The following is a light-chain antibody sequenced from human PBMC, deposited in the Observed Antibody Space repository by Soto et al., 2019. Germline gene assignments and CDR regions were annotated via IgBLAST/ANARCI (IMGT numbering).Light chain of an antibody. CDR2: GAS. CDR3: QQYNSYSGT. Sequence: DIQLTQSPPFLSASVGDRVTIICRASQGISSFLAWYQQKPGKAPKLLISGASTVERGVPSRFSGSGSGAEFTLTISSLQPDDFATYYCQQYNSYSGTFGQGTKVELK. CDR1: QGISSF. J-gene: IGKJ1*01. V-gene: IGKV1-9*01.